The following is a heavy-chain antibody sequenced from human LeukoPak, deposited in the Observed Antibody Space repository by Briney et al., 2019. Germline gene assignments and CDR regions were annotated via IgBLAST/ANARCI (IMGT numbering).Heavy chain of an antibody. Sequence: GGSLRLSCAASGLTFSNYNMSWVRQAPGKGLEWVAVVSSDGSIKYNADSVKGRFTISRDTSKNTVYLQMNSLGAEDTAFYYCARGYSSSWLGYFDYWGQGTLVTVSS. D-gene: IGHD6-13*01. CDR2: VSSDGSIK. J-gene: IGHJ4*02. V-gene: IGHV3-30*03. CDR3: ARGYSSSWLGYFDY. CDR1: GLTFSNYN.